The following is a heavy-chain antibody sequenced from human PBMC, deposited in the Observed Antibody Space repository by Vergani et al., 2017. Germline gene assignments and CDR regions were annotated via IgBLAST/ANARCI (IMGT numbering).Heavy chain of an antibody. Sequence: VQLVESGGGVVQPGRSLRLSCAASGFTFSSYGMHWVRQAPGKGLEWVAVISYDGSNKYYADSVKGRFTISRDNSKNTLYLQMNSLRAEDTAVYYCANSYSGSAVGAFDIWGQGTMVTVSS. CDR2: ISYDGSNK. J-gene: IGHJ3*02. CDR3: ANSYSGSAVGAFDI. V-gene: IGHV3-30*18. D-gene: IGHD1-26*01. CDR1: GFTFSSYG.